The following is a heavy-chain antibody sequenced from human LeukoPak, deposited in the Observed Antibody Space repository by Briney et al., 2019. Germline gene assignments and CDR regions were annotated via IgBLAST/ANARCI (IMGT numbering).Heavy chain of an antibody. D-gene: IGHD6-19*01. CDR1: GFTFTSYW. Sequence: GGSLRLSCVASGFTFTSYWMSWVRQAPGKGLEWVSYISSTSSTIYYADSVKGRFTISRDNAKNSLYLQMNSLRAEDTAVYYCARLAVRSPDYWGQGTLVTVSS. CDR2: ISSTSSTI. V-gene: IGHV3-48*01. J-gene: IGHJ4*02. CDR3: ARLAVRSPDY.